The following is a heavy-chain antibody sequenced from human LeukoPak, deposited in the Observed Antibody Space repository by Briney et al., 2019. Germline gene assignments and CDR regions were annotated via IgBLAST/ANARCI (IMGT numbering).Heavy chain of an antibody. D-gene: IGHD2-15*01. CDR1: GFTFSGYS. Sequence: PGGSLRLSCAASGFTFSGYSMSWVRQAPGKGPEWVSTISGSGDATYYADSVKGRFTISRDNSRNTLYLQMNSLRAEDTAVYYCARDRSGTFDYWGQGTLVTVSS. CDR3: ARDRSGTFDY. J-gene: IGHJ4*02. V-gene: IGHV3-23*01. CDR2: ISGSGDAT.